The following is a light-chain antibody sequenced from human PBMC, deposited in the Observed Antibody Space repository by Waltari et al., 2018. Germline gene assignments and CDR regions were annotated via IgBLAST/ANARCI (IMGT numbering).Light chain of an antibody. CDR2: GAS. V-gene: IGKV3-20*01. Sequence: EIVLTPSPGTLSLSPGQGATLPCKASQNIPSNYLAWYQQKPGQAPRLLIYGASNRATGIPDRFSGSVSGTDFTLAISRLEPEDFAVYYCQNYGASPRTFGQGTKVEFK. J-gene: IGKJ1*01. CDR3: QNYGASPRT. CDR1: QNIPSNY.